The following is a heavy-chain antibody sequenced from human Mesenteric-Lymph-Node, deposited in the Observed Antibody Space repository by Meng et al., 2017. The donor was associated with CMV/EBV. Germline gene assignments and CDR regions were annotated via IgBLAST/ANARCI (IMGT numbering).Heavy chain of an antibody. CDR3: ARVDGGEYSSSWYVPAVDYYYYYGMDV. V-gene: IGHV4-38-2*02. Sequence: SETLSLTCTVSGYSISSGYYWGWIRQPPGKGLEWIGSIYHSGSTYYNPSLKSRVTISVDTSKNQFSLKLSSVTAADTAVYYCARVDGGEYSSSWYVPAVDYYYYYGMDVWGQGTTVTVSS. CDR1: GYSISSGYY. J-gene: IGHJ6*02. D-gene: IGHD6-13*01. CDR2: IYHSGST.